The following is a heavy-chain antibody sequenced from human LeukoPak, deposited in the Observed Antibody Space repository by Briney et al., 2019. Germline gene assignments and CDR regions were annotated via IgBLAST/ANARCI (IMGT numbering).Heavy chain of an antibody. D-gene: IGHD6-13*01. J-gene: IGHJ4*02. CDR3: ARDHSIAAAGAFDC. CDR1: GFTFSSYS. V-gene: IGHV3-21*01. Sequence: GGSLRLSCAASGFTFSSYSMNWVRQAPGKGLEWVSSISSSSSYIYYADSVKGRFTISRDNAKNSLYLQMNSLRAEDTAVYYCARDHSIAAAGAFDCWGQGTLVTVSS. CDR2: ISSSSSYI.